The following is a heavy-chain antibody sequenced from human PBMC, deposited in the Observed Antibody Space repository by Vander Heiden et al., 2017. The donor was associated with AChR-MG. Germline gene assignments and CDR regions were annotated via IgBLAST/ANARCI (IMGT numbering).Heavy chain of an antibody. CDR2: INPRGGST. J-gene: IGHJ4*02. Sequence: QVQLVQSGAEVKKPGASVKVSCKASGYTFTGYHMHWVRQAPGQGIEWMGIINPRGGSTSYAQKVQGRVTMTRDTSTSTVYMELSSLRSEDTAVYYCASRRDGYNLEGYFDYWGQGTLVTVSS. V-gene: IGHV1-46*01. CDR1: GYTFTGYH. D-gene: IGHD5-12*01. CDR3: ASRRDGYNLEGYFDY.